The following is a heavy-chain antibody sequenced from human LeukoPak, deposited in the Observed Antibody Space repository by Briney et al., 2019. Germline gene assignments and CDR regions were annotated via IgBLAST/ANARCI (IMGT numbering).Heavy chain of an antibody. CDR3: ARAFHLGYSYGSDAFDI. V-gene: IGHV3-21*01. Sequence: PGGSLRLSCAASGFTFSSYSMNWVRQAPGKGLEWVSSISSSSSYIYYADSVKGRFTISRDNAKNSLYLQMNSLRAEDTAVYYCARAFHLGYSYGSDAFDIWSQGTMVTVSS. CDR1: GFTFSSYS. J-gene: IGHJ3*02. CDR2: ISSSSSYI. D-gene: IGHD5-18*01.